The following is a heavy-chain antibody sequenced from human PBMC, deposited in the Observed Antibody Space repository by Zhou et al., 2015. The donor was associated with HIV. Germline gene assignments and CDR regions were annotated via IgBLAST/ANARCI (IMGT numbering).Heavy chain of an antibody. J-gene: IGHJ4*02. CDR1: GGTFSSYA. Sequence: QVQLVQSGAEVKKPGSSVKVSCKASGGTFSSYAISWVRQAPGQGLEWMGWISAYNGNTNYAQKLQGRVTMTTDTSTSTAYMELRSLRSDDTAVYYCARDGGGEKPSSGWYFVSGDYWGQGTLVTVSS. V-gene: IGHV1-18*01. D-gene: IGHD6-19*01. CDR2: ISAYNGNT. CDR3: ARDGGGEKPSSGWYFVSGDY.